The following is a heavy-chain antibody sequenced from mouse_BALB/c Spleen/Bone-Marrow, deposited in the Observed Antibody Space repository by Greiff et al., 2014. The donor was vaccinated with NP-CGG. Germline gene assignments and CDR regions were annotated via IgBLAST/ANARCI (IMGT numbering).Heavy chain of an antibody. CDR1: GYNFTSYW. V-gene: IGHV1-55*01. Sequence: QVQLQQSGAELVKPGTSVKLSCKASGYNFTSYWINWVKLRPGQGLEWIGDIYPGSGSTNYNEKFKSKATLTVDTSSSTAYMQLSSLASEDSALYYCARWAWANWDYFDYWGQGTTLTVSS. J-gene: IGHJ2*01. D-gene: IGHD4-1*01. CDR2: IYPGSGST. CDR3: ARWAWANWDYFDY.